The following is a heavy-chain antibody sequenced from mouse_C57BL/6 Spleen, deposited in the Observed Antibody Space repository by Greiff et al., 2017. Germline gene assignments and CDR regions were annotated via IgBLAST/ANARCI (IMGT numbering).Heavy chain of an antibody. D-gene: IGHD1-1*01. Sequence: VQLQQSGAELVRPGTSVKVSCKASGYAFTNYLIEWVKQRPGQGLEWIGVINPGSGGTNYNEKFKGKATLTADKSSSTAYMQLSSLTSEDSAVYFCARGNYGSSYVKAMDYWGQGTSVTVSS. CDR1: GYAFTNYL. CDR2: INPGSGGT. V-gene: IGHV1-54*01. J-gene: IGHJ4*01. CDR3: ARGNYGSSYVKAMDY.